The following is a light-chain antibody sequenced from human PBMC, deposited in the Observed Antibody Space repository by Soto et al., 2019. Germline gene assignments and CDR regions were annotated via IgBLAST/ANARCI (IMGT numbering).Light chain of an antibody. CDR2: DAS. Sequence: EIVLTQSPATLSLSPGERATLSCRTSQSVSKYFAWYQQKPGRAPRLLIYDASSRATVIPARFIGSGSGTDFTLTISSLEPEDFEIYYCQQRSNWPITFGQGTRLEIK. V-gene: IGKV3-11*01. CDR3: QQRSNWPIT. J-gene: IGKJ5*01. CDR1: QSVSKY.